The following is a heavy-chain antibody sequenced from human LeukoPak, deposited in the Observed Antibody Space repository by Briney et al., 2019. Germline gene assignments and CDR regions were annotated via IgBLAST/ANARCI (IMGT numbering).Heavy chain of an antibody. CDR1: SASISTYH. V-gene: IGHV4-59*08. D-gene: IGHD4/OR15-4a*01. CDR3: ARGRLWTWDY. J-gene: IGHJ4*02. Sequence: KSSETLSLTCTVSSASISTYHWTWIRQPPGKGLEWIGYINYSWSTNYNPSLKSRVTISIDTSQNQFSLKLTSVTAADTAVYYCARGRLWTWDYWGQGALVTVSS. CDR2: INYSWST.